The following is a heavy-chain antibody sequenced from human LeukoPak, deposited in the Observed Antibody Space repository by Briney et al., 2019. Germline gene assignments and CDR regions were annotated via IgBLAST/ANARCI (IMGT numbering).Heavy chain of an antibody. CDR3: ATVWYDYVWGSYRYNDY. CDR1: GGTFSSYT. Sequence: SVKVSCKASGGTFSSYTISWVRQAPGQGLEWMGRIIPILGIANYAQKFQGRVTMTEDTSTDTAYMELSSLRSEDTAVYYCATVWYDYVWGSYRYNDYWGQGTLVTVSS. CDR2: IIPILGIA. V-gene: IGHV1-69*02. J-gene: IGHJ4*02. D-gene: IGHD3-16*02.